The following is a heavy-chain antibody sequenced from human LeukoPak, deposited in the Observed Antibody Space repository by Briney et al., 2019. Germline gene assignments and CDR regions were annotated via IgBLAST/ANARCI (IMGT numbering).Heavy chain of an antibody. CDR3: ARSRTGTAAYAADY. D-gene: IGHD6-13*01. J-gene: IGHJ4*02. CDR2: IWYDGSNK. Sequence: GGSLRLSCAASGFTFSSYGMHWVRQAPGKGLEWVAVIWYDGSNKYYVYSVKGRFTISRDNPKNTLYLQMNSLRGEDTAVYYCARSRTGTAAYAADYWGQGTLVTVSS. V-gene: IGHV3-33*01. CDR1: GFTFSSYG.